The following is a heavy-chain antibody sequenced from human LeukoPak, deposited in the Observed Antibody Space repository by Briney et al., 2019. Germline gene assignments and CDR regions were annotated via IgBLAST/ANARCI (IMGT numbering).Heavy chain of an antibody. Sequence: PGGSLRLSCAAFGFTFSSFWMHWVRHAPGKGLVWVSRISADGGSAIYADSVKGRFTIPRDNAKDTFYLPMNSLRAGDTAVYYCARVNVCPRCHFDYWGQGTLVTVSS. V-gene: IGHV3-74*01. CDR1: GFTFSSFW. D-gene: IGHD3-16*01. CDR3: ARVNVCPRCHFDY. CDR2: ISADGGSA. J-gene: IGHJ4*02.